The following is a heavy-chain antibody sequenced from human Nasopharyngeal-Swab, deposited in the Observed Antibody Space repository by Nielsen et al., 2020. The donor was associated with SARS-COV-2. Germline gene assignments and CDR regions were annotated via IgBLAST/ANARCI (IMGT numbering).Heavy chain of an antibody. CDR1: GGSFSNYA. Sequence: SVKASCKASGGSFSNYAISWLRQPPRQGLEWVGAVNPVFRTPNYAQKFQGRISLTADDSTSTAYLELSSLTSEDTAVYYCARDGVSRGFDYWGQGTLVTVSS. CDR3: ARDGVSRGFDY. J-gene: IGHJ4*02. V-gene: IGHV1-69*01. CDR2: VNPVFRTP. D-gene: IGHD2-2*01.